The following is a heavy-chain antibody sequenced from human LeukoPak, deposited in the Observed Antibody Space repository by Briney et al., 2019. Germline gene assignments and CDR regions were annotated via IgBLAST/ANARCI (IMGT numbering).Heavy chain of an antibody. V-gene: IGHV3-30*18. Sequence: GGSLRLSCAASGFTFSSYGMHWVRQAPGKGLEWVAVISYDGSNKYHADSVKGRFTISRDNSKNTLYLQMNSLRAEDTAVYYCAKDVGYCSSTSCTWVDYWGQGTLVTVSS. CDR3: AKDVGYCSSTSCTWVDY. CDR2: ISYDGSNK. CDR1: GFTFSSYG. J-gene: IGHJ4*02. D-gene: IGHD2-2*03.